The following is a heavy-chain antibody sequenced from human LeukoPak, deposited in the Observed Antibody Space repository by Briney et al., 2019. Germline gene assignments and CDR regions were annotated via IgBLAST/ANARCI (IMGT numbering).Heavy chain of an antibody. CDR3: ARDLISGWSIDY. V-gene: IGHV1-46*01. CDR1: GYTFTSYY. D-gene: IGHD6-19*01. Sequence: GASVKVSCKASGYTFTSYYMHWVRQAPGQGLEWMGIINPSGGSTSYAQKFQGRVTMTRDASTSTVYMELSSLRSEDTAVYYCARDLISGWSIDYWGQGTLVTVSS. J-gene: IGHJ4*02. CDR2: INPSGGST.